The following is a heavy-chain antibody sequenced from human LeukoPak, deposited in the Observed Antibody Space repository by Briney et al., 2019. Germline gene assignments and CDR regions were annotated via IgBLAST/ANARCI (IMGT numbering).Heavy chain of an antibody. D-gene: IGHD6-19*01. J-gene: IGHJ3*02. CDR1: GGSISGYY. CDR2: IYSGGTT. CDR3: ARVYSSGWYRPGAFDI. V-gene: IGHV4-59*12. Sequence: SETLSLTCTVSGGSISGYYWSWIRQPPGKGLEWIGYIYSGGTTNYNPSLKSQITISLDTSKNQFSLKLSSVTAADTAVYYCARVYSSGWYRPGAFDIWGQGTMVTVSS.